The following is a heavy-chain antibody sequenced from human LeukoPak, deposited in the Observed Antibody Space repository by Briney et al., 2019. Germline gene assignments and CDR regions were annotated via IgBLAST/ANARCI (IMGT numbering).Heavy chain of an antibody. J-gene: IGHJ3*02. CDR2: IYTSGST. Sequence: SQTLSLTCTVSGVSISSGSYYWSWIRQPAGKGLEWIGRIYTSGSTNYNPSLKSRVTISVDTSKNQFSLKLSSVTAADTAVYYCARDSFAGSSAFDIWGQGTMVTVSS. V-gene: IGHV4-61*02. D-gene: IGHD1-1*01. CDR1: GVSISSGSYY. CDR3: ARDSFAGSSAFDI.